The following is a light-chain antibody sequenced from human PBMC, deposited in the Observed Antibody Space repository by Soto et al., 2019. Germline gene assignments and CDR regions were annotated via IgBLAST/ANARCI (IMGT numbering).Light chain of an antibody. Sequence: SYELTQPPSVSVSPAQTASITCSGDKLGDKYASWYQQKPGQSPVLVIYQDSQRPSGIPERFSGSNSGNTATLTISGTQAMDEADYYCQAWDSSTVVFGGGTKLTVL. J-gene: IGLJ2*01. CDR2: QDS. CDR3: QAWDSSTVV. CDR1: KLGDKY. V-gene: IGLV3-1*01.